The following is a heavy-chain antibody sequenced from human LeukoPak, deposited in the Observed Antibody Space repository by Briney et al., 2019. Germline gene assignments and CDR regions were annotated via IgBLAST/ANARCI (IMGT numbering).Heavy chain of an antibody. Sequence: ASVKVSCKSSGYTFTGYYIHWVRQAPGQGLEWMGWINPNSGGTDYAQKFRGWVTMTRDTSINTAYMELSRLTSDDTAVYYCARSERYFDWLSFDYWGQGTLVTVSS. CDR3: ARSERYFDWLSFDY. CDR2: INPNSGGT. J-gene: IGHJ4*02. CDR1: GYTFTGYY. D-gene: IGHD3-9*01. V-gene: IGHV1-2*04.